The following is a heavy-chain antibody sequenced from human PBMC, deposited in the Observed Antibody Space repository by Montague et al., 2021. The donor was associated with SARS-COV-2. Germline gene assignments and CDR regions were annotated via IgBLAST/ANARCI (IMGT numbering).Heavy chain of an antibody. CDR3: AKGLSSGSYYSSYFDY. V-gene: IGHV3-23*01. CDR1: GFTFSSYA. D-gene: IGHD3-10*01. Sequence: SLSLSWSVSGFTFSSYAMSWVRQAPGKRLEWVSVISGSGGSTYYADSVKGRFAISRDNSKNTLYLQMNSLRAEDTAVYYCAKGLSSGSYYSSYFDYWGQGTLVTVSS. J-gene: IGHJ4*02. CDR2: ISGSGGST.